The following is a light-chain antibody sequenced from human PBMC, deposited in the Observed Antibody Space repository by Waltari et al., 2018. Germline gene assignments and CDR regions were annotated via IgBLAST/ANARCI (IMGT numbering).Light chain of an antibody. Sequence: EIVLTQSPATLSLSPGERATLSCRASQSVSSKLAWYQQKPGQAPRLLIYDASNRATDIAARFTGSGSGTDFTLTLSSLAPEDFPVYCCHHRTNWPLTSGGWTKLEIK. CDR1: QSVSSK. CDR3: HHRTNWPLT. CDR2: DAS. J-gene: IGKJ4*01. V-gene: IGKV3-11*01.